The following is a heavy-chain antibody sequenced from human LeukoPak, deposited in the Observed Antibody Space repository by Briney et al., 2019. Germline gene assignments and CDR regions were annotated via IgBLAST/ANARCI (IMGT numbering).Heavy chain of an antibody. J-gene: IGHJ3*02. Sequence: GGSLRLSCVASGFTSGFNFSEFWMSWVRQAPGKGLEWVANIKEDGSERYSVDSVKGRFTISRDHSKNTLSLQMNSLRAEDTAVYYCARDRGSGSYSHDAFDIWGQGTMVTVSS. CDR3: ARDRGSGSYSHDAFDI. D-gene: IGHD1-26*01. CDR2: IKEDGSER. CDR1: GFNFSEFW. V-gene: IGHV3-7*01.